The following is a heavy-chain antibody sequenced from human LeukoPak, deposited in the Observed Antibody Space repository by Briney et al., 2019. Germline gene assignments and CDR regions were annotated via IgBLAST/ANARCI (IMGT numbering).Heavy chain of an antibody. Sequence: SETLSLTCTVSGGSISSGDYYWSWIRQPPGKGLEWIGYIYYSGSTYYNPSLKSRVTISVDTPKNQFSLKLSSVTAADTAVYYCARGSMSYYDSSGYSEFDYWGQGTLVTVSS. D-gene: IGHD3-22*01. CDR2: IYYSGST. CDR1: GGSISSGDYY. V-gene: IGHV4-30-4*01. J-gene: IGHJ4*02. CDR3: ARGSMSYYDSSGYSEFDY.